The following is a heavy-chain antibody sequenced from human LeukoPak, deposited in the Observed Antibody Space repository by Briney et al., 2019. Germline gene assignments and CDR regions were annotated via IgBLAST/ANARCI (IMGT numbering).Heavy chain of an antibody. CDR1: GFTFSDYW. J-gene: IGHJ4*02. CDR3: AGGALDY. Sequence: GGSLRLSCAASGFTFSDYWMSWVRQAPGQGLEWVAKISQDGREQRFVDSVKGRFIISRDNAKNLLFLQMDSLRAEDTAVYYCAGGALDYWGPGTLVTVSS. CDR2: ISQDGREQ. V-gene: IGHV3-7*04.